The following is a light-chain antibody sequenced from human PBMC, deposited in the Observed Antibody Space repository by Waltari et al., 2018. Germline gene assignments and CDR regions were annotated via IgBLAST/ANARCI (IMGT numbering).Light chain of an antibody. Sequence: QSVLTQPPSASGTPGQRVTISCSGSSSHIGSTTVNWYQQPPGPAPKLLIYSNNQRPSGVPDRFSGSKSGTSASLAISGLQSEDEADYYCAAWDDSLNGPVFGGGTKLTVL. V-gene: IGLV1-44*01. CDR1: SSHIGSTT. CDR3: AAWDDSLNGPV. CDR2: SNN. J-gene: IGLJ2*01.